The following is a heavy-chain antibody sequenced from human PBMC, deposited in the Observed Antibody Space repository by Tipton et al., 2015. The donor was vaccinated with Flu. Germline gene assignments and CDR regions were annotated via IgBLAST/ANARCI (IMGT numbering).Heavy chain of an antibody. CDR1: GDSIRSDYY. D-gene: IGHD3-16*01. Sequence: LSLTCTISGDSIRSDYYWGWIRQPPGKGLEWIGRIYISGRAEYNPSLKSRASISVDRAKNQFSLKLNSVTAADTAVYYCARDLGAFNWFDSWGRGTLVTVSS. V-gene: IGHV4-38-2*02. CDR3: ARDLGAFNWFDS. CDR2: IYISGRA. J-gene: IGHJ5*01.